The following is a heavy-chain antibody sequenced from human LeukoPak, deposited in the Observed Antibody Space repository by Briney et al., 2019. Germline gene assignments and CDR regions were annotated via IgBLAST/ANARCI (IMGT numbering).Heavy chain of an antibody. CDR1: GGSISSSSYY. D-gene: IGHD1/OR15-1a*01. CDR2: IYYSGST. Sequence: PSETLSLTCTVSGGSISSSSYYWVWIRQPPGKGLEWIGSIYYSGSTYYNPSLKSRVTISVDTSKNQFSLKLSSVTAADTAVYYYARPNKALRMNWFDPWGQGTLVTVSS. CDR3: ARPNKALRMNWFDP. V-gene: IGHV4-39*01. J-gene: IGHJ5*02.